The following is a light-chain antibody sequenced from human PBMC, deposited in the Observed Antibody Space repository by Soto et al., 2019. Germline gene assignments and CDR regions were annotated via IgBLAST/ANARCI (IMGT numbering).Light chain of an antibody. J-gene: IGKJ4*01. CDR2: AAS. CDR1: QGISSY. V-gene: IGKV1-8*01. CDR3: HQYYSYPPLT. Sequence: AIRMTQSPSSLSASTGDRVTITCRASQGISSYLAWYQQKPGKAPKLLSYAASTLQSGVPSRFSGSGSGTDFTLTISCLQSEDFATYYCHQYYSYPPLTFGGGTKVEIK.